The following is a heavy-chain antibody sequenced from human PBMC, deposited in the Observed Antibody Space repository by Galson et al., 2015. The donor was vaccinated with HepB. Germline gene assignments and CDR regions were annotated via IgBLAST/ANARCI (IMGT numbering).Heavy chain of an antibody. CDR2: INPSGGST. CDR1: GYTFTSYY. CDR3: ARALNCSGGSCYYYYYGMDV. Sequence: SVKVSCKASGYTFTSYYMHWVRQAPGQGLEWMGIINPSGGSTSYAQKFQGRVTMTRDTSTSTVYMELSSLRSEDTAAYYCARALNCSGGSCYYYYYGMDVWGQGTTVTVSS. D-gene: IGHD2-15*01. J-gene: IGHJ6*02. V-gene: IGHV1-46*01.